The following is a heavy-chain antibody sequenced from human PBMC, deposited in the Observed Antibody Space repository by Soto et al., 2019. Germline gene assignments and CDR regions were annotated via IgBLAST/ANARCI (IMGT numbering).Heavy chain of an antibody. J-gene: IGHJ4*02. Sequence: GGSLRLSCAASGFTFSSYWMSWVRQAPGKGLEWVATIRQDGNEKYYVDSVKGRFTTSRDESKNSAYLQMNSLKTEDTAVYYCVRATYFSDSSGYTRCLDYWGQGTLVTVSS. D-gene: IGHD3-22*01. V-gene: IGHV3-7*03. CDR2: IRQDGNEK. CDR1: GFTFSSYW. CDR3: VRATYFSDSSGYTRCLDY.